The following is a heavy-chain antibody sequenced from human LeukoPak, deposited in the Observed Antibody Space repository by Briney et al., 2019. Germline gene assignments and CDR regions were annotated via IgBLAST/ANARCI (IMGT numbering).Heavy chain of an antibody. Sequence: GASVKVSFKASGGTFSSYAISWVRQAPGQGLEWMGGIIPIFGTANYAQKFQGRVTITTDESTSTAYMELSSLRSKDTAVYYCATRADSSGYLGYFDYWGQGTLVTVSS. D-gene: IGHD3-22*01. CDR1: GGTFSSYA. CDR2: IIPIFGTA. CDR3: ATRADSSGYLGYFDY. V-gene: IGHV1-69*05. J-gene: IGHJ4*02.